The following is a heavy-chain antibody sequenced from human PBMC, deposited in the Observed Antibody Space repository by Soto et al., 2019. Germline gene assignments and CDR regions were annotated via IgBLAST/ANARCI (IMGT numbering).Heavy chain of an antibody. J-gene: IGHJ4*02. D-gene: IGHD2-8*01. Sequence: EVQLLESGGGLVQPGGSLRLSCVASRFSFSSYEMSWVRQAAGKGLEWVSRVSLTGDRTNYAGSVKGRFTVSRDNFKNTLYLEIDCLRPEDTAIYYCARGGGYCTPTSCAIDSWGRGTPVTVSS. CDR1: RFSFSSYE. CDR3: ARGGGYCTPTSCAIDS. V-gene: IGHV3-23*01. CDR2: VSLTGDRT.